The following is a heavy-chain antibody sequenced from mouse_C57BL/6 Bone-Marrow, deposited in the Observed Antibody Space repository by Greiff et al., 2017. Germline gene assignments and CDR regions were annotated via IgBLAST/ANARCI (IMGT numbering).Heavy chain of an antibody. CDR2: ISSGGDYI. V-gene: IGHV5-9-1*02. J-gene: IGHJ1*03. CDR3: TRDNYGSIFYWYFDV. D-gene: IGHD1-1*01. CDR1: GFTFSSYA. Sequence: EVQVVESGEGLVKPGGSLKPPCAASGFTFSSYAMSWVRQTPEKRLEWVAYISSGGDYIYYADTVKGRFTISRDNARNTLYLQMSSLKSEDTAMYYCTRDNYGSIFYWYFDVWGTGTTVTVSS.